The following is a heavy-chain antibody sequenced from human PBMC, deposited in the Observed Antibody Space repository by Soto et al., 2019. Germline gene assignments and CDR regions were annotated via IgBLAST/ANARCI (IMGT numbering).Heavy chain of an antibody. Sequence: PGGSLRLSCAASGFTFSSYEMNWVRQAPGKGLEWVSYISSSGSTIYYADSVKGRFTISRDNAKNSLYLQMNSLSAEDTAVYYCARDSRRGALDYWGQGTLVTVSS. CDR1: GFTFSSYE. CDR2: ISSSGSTI. D-gene: IGHD1-26*01. V-gene: IGHV3-48*03. CDR3: ARDSRRGALDY. J-gene: IGHJ4*02.